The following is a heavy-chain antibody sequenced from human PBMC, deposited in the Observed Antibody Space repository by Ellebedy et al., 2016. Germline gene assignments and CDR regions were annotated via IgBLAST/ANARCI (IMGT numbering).Heavy chain of an antibody. D-gene: IGHD6-19*01. V-gene: IGHV6-1*01. J-gene: IGHJ3*02. CDR1: GDSVSINSGG. Sequence: SQTLSLTCAISGDSVSINSGGWNWIRQSPERGLEWLGRTYYASKWNNDYAVSVKSRAVINPDTSKNQFSLQLNSVTPEDTAVYYCARGWLRGSSDIWGQGTTVIVSS. CDR2: TYYASKWNN. CDR3: ARGWLRGSSDI.